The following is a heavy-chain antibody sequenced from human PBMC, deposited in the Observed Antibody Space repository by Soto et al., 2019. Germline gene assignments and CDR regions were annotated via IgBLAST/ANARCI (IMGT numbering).Heavy chain of an antibody. CDR2: INPSGGST. Sequence: ASVKVSCKASGYTFTSYYMHWVRQAPGQGLEWMGIINPSGGSTSYAQKFQGRVTMTRDTSTSTVYMELSSLRSEDTAVYYCARDLGGYSSGWYRENYFDYWGQGTLVTGSS. V-gene: IGHV1-46*03. CDR3: ARDLGGYSSGWYRENYFDY. D-gene: IGHD6-19*01. CDR1: GYTFTSYY. J-gene: IGHJ4*02.